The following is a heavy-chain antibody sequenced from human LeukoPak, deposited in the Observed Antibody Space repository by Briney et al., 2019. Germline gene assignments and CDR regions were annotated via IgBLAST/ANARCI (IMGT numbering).Heavy chain of an antibody. CDR2: INPSSGGT. Sequence: ASVKVSCKASGYTFTGSYMHWVRQAPGQGLEWMGRINPSSGGTNYAQKFQGRVTMTRDTSISTAYMELSRLRSDDTAVYYCAREMAPGRSAFDLWGQGTMVTVSS. J-gene: IGHJ3*01. V-gene: IGHV1-2*06. D-gene: IGHD5-24*01. CDR1: GYTFTGSY. CDR3: AREMAPGRSAFDL.